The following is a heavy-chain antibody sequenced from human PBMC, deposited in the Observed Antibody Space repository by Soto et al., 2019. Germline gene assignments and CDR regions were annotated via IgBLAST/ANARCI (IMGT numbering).Heavy chain of an antibody. D-gene: IGHD2-15*01. V-gene: IGHV1-69*06. CDR3: ARADIVVVVAATLYAFDI. Sequence: GTSVEVCWKDSGGAYRSYSMSWVRHAPGKGIERMGGIIPIFGTANYAQKFQGRVTITADKSTSTAYMELSSLRSEDTVVYYFARADIVVVVAATLYAFDIWGQGTMVTVS. CDR2: IIPIFGTA. J-gene: IGHJ3*02. CDR1: GGAYRSYS.